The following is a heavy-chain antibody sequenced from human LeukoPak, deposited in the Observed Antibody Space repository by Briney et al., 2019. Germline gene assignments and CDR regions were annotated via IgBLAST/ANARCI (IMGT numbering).Heavy chain of an antibody. CDR1: GGSISSHY. CDR2: IYYSGST. Sequence: SETLSLTCTVSGGSISSHYWSWIRQPPGKGLEWIGYIYYSGSTNYNPSLKSRVTISVDTSKNQFSLKLSSVTAADTAVYYCARVDYYDGSGLVAFDIWGQGTMVTVSS. CDR3: ARVDYYDGSGLVAFDI. V-gene: IGHV4-59*11. D-gene: IGHD3-22*01. J-gene: IGHJ3*02.